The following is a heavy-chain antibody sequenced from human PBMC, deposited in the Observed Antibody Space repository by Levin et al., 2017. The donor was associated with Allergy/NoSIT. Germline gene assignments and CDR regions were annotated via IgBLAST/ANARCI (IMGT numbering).Heavy chain of an antibody. J-gene: IGHJ6*02. CDR3: ARGLKILTTGSLYHNAMDA. Sequence: GDSLKISCAASTFVFSDYTMNWVRQAPGKGLEWVASITRRSTYIYYADSVKGRFTISRDNAENSVSLQMNSLRAEDTAVYYCARGLKILTTGSLYHNAMDAWGRGTTVTVSS. V-gene: IGHV3-21*06. D-gene: IGHD3-9*01. CDR2: ITRRSTYI. CDR1: TFVFSDYT.